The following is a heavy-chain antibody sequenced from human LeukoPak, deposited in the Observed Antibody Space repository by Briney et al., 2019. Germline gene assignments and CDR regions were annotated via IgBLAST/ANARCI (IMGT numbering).Heavy chain of an antibody. CDR2: INTNTGNP. CDR3: ARKPVAGAMNYFDY. V-gene: IGHV7-4-1*02. CDR1: GYTFTSYA. D-gene: IGHD6-19*01. Sequence: ASVKVSCKASGYTFTSYAMNWVRQAPGQGLEWMGWINTNTGNPTYAQGFTGRSVFSLDTSVSTAYLQISSLKAEDTAVYYCARKPVAGAMNYFDYWGQGTLVTVSS. J-gene: IGHJ4*02.